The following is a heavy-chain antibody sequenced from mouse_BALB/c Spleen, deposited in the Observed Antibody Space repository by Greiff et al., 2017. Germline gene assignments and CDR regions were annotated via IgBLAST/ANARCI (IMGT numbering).Heavy chain of an antibody. J-gene: IGHJ4*01. V-gene: IGHV1-77*01. CDR1: GYTFTDYY. Sequence: VQLQQSGAELARPGASVKLSCKASGYTFTDYYINWVKQRTGQGLEWIGEIYPGSGNTYYNEKFKGKATLTADKSSSTAYMQLSSLTSEDSAVYFCARLGQGYAMDYWGQGTSVTVSS. CDR3: ARLGQGYAMDY. D-gene: IGHD3-3*01. CDR2: IYPGSGNT.